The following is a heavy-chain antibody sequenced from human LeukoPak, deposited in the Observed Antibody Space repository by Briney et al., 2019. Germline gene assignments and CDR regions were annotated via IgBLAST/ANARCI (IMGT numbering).Heavy chain of an antibody. J-gene: IGHJ6*02. CDR3: ARLGLGYGDYQYFYGMDV. CDR1: GFTFSSYS. D-gene: IGHD4-17*01. Sequence: GGSLRLSCAASGFTFSSYSMNWVRQAPGKGLEWVSSISSSSSYIYYADSVKGRFTISRDKAKNSLYLQMNSLRDEDTAVYYCARLGLGYGDYQYFYGMDVWGQGTTVTVSS. CDR2: ISSSSSYI. V-gene: IGHV3-21*01.